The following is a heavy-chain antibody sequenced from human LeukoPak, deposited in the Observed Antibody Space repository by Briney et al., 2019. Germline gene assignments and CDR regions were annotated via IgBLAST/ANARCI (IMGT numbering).Heavy chain of an antibody. J-gene: IGHJ4*02. Sequence: SVKVSCKASGGTFSSYAISWVRLAPGQGLEWMGRIIPIFGTANYAQKFQGRVTITTDESTSTAYMELSSLRSEDTAVYYCARDRSYYGSGSYYDYWGQGTLVTVSS. CDR2: IIPIFGTA. CDR3: ARDRSYYGSGSYYDY. V-gene: IGHV1-69*05. CDR1: GGTFSSYA. D-gene: IGHD3-10*01.